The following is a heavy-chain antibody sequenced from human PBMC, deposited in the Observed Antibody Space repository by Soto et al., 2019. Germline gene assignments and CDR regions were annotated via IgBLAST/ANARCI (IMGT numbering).Heavy chain of an antibody. Sequence: EVQLLESGGGLVQPGGSLRLSCAASGFTFSSYAMSWVRQAPGKGLEWVSAISGSGGSTYYADSVKGRFTISRDNSKNTLYLQMNSLRAEDTAVYYGAKAVRFLEWSTTMGAFDYWGQGTLVTVSS. J-gene: IGHJ4*02. CDR1: GFTFSSYA. CDR3: AKAVRFLEWSTTMGAFDY. CDR2: ISGSGGST. D-gene: IGHD3-3*01. V-gene: IGHV3-23*01.